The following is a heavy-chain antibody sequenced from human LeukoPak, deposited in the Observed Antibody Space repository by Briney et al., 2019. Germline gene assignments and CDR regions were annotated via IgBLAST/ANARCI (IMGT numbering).Heavy chain of an antibody. CDR1: GFTFSSYA. V-gene: IGHV3-21*01. J-gene: IGHJ3*02. D-gene: IGHD6-6*01. CDR2: ISSSSSYI. CDR3: ARETLAARRLLGAFDI. Sequence: PGGSLRLSCAASGFTFSSYAMSWVRQAPGKGLEWVSSISSSSSYIYYADSVKGRFTISRDNAKNSLYLQMNSLRAEDTAVYYCARETLAARRLLGAFDIWGQGTMVTVSS.